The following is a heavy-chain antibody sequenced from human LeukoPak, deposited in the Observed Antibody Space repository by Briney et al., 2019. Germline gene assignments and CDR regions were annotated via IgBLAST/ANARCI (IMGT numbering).Heavy chain of an antibody. J-gene: IGHJ3*01. CDR1: RSSISSDYF. D-gene: IGHD5-24*01. V-gene: IGHV4-38-2*01. Sequence: PSETLSLTCAVSRSSISSDYFWGWIRQSPGKGLEWIASIHRGGNTYYNLSLKSRVTISMDTSKNHFSLKLTSVTAADTAVYYCARPRETATARDAFDVWGQRTMVTVSS. CDR3: ARPRETATARDAFDV. CDR2: IHRGGNT.